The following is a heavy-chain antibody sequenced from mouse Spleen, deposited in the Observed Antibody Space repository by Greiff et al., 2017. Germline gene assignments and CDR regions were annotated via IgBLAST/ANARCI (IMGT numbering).Heavy chain of an antibody. V-gene: IGHV2-9*02. CDR1: GFSLTSYG. Sequence: VKLVESGPGLVAPSQSLSITCTVSGFSLTSYGVHWVRQPPGKGLEWLGVIWAGGSTNYYSALMSRLSIRNDNSKSQVFLKMNSLQTADTAMYYCGGDGGTGYAMDYWGQGTSVTVSS. CDR2: IWAGGST. CDR3: GGDGGTGYAMDY. J-gene: IGHJ4*01. D-gene: IGHD3-3*01.